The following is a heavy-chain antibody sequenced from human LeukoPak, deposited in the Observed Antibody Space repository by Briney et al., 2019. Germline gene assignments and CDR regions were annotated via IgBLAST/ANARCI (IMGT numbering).Heavy chain of an antibody. V-gene: IGHV1-18*01. J-gene: IGHJ4*02. CDR2: ISAYNGNT. CDR1: GYTFTSYG. Sequence: GASVKVSCKASGYTFTSYGISWVRQAPGQGLEWMGWISAYNGNTNYAQKLQGRVTMTTDTSTSTAYMELRSLRSDDTAVYYCARVPAYCSSTSCSFDYWGQGTLVTVSS. D-gene: IGHD2-2*01. CDR3: ARVPAYCSSTSCSFDY.